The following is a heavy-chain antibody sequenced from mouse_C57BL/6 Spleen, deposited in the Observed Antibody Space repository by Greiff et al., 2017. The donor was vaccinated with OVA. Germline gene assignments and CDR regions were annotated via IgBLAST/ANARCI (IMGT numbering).Heavy chain of an antibody. CDR1: GYTFTSSW. V-gene: IGHV1-61*01. CDR3: ARRGAQLRPLAY. Sequence: QVQLQQPGAELVRPGSSVKLSCKASGYTFTSSWMDWVKQRPGQGLEWIGNIYPSDSETHYNQKFKDKATLTVDKSSSTAYMQLSSLTSEDSAVYYCARRGAQLRPLAYWGQGTLVTVSA. D-gene: IGHD3-1*01. J-gene: IGHJ3*01. CDR2: IYPSDSET.